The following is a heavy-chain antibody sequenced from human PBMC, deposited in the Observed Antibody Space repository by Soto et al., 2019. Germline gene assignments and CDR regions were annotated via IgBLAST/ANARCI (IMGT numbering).Heavy chain of an antibody. CDR2: ISGSGDRT. Sequence: VQMLESGGGLVQPGGSLRLSCAASGFTFSSYVMAWVRQAPGKGLEWVSGISGSGDRTFHADSVKGRFTISRDNSKTPLYLQKNSLRAEDTAVYYCAKPPPTKITYNWYFDLWGRGTLVSVSS. V-gene: IGHV3-23*01. CDR1: GFTFSSYV. D-gene: IGHD3-16*01. CDR3: AKPPPTKITYNWYFDL. J-gene: IGHJ2*01.